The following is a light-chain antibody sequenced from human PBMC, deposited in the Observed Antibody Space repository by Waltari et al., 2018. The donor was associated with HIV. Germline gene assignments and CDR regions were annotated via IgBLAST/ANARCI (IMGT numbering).Light chain of an antibody. CDR2: DNA. CDR1: SSKFGNDF. J-gene: IGLJ3*02. CDR3: GTWDTSLGAGV. V-gene: IGLV1-51*01. Sequence: QSVLTQPPSVSAAPGQKVTISCSGSSSKFGNDFVSWYQHLPGAAPKLLIYDNANGPSGISDRFSGSKSGTSATLGITGLQTGDEADYYCGTWDTSLGAGVFGGGTKLTVL.